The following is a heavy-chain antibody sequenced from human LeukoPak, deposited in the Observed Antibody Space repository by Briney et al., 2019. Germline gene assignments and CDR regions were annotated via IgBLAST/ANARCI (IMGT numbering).Heavy chain of an antibody. CDR2: MNAANGNT. Sequence: ASVKVSCKASGYIFTDYAIHWLRQAPGQRPEWMGWMNAANGNTKYSQKFQGRITLIRDTSAATAYMELSSLRHDDLAVYYCARVEMATIFGGDYWGQGTLVTVSS. CDR1: GYIFTDYA. J-gene: IGHJ4*02. V-gene: IGHV1-3*01. D-gene: IGHD5-24*01. CDR3: ARVEMATIFGGDY.